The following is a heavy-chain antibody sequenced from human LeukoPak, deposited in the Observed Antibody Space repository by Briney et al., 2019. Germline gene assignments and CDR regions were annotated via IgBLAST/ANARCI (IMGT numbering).Heavy chain of an antibody. CDR3: VRGSSGWYGIDY. D-gene: IGHD6-19*01. Sequence: GGSLRLSCAASGFTFSNYWMHWVRHVPGKGLVCVSRINIDGTSASYADSVEGRFTISRDNAKNALYLQMNSLRAEDTAVYYCVRGSSGWYGIDYWGQGALVNVSS. V-gene: IGHV3-74*01. CDR1: GFTFSNYW. CDR2: INIDGTSA. J-gene: IGHJ4*02.